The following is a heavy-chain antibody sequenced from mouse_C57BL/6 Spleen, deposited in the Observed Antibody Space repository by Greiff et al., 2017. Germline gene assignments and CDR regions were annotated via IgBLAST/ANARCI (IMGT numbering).Heavy chain of an antibody. CDR2: ISDGGSYT. Sequence: EVKVVESGGGLVKPGGSLKLSCAASGFTFSSYAMSWVRQTPEKRLEWVATISDGGSYTYYPDNVKGRFTISRDNAKNNLYLQMSHLKSEDTARYYCARAGYDYGGGFAYWGQGTLVTVSA. D-gene: IGHD2-4*01. V-gene: IGHV5-4*03. CDR1: GFTFSSYA. CDR3: ARAGYDYGGGFAY. J-gene: IGHJ3*01.